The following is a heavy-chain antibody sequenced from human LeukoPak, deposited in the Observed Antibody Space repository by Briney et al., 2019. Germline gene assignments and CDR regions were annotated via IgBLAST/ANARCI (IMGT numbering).Heavy chain of an antibody. CDR1: GFTFSTYA. D-gene: IGHD1-26*01. CDR3: AKPLYSGSYQGPDY. Sequence: GGSLRLSCAASGFTFSTYAMKWVRQAPGKGLEWVSGISGSGGSTYYADSVKGRFTISRDTSKNTLYLQMNSLRAEDTAVYYCAKPLYSGSYQGPDYWGQGTLVTVSS. J-gene: IGHJ4*02. CDR2: ISGSGGST. V-gene: IGHV3-23*01.